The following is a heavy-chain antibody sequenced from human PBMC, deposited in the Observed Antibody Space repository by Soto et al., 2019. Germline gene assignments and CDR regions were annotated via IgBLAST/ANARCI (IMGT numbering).Heavy chain of an antibody. CDR3: ARDDEGGSYCDLGN. V-gene: IGHV3-30-3*01. D-gene: IGHD3-10*01. J-gene: IGHJ4*02. Sequence: PGGSLRLSCAASGFTLSNYIMHWVRQAPGKGLEWVAIILHDGNNKYYADSVKGRFTISRDNSKNTLYLQMNSLRTEDTAIYYCARDDEGGSYCDLGNWGQGTVVTVSS. CDR2: ILHDGNNK. CDR1: GFTLSNYI.